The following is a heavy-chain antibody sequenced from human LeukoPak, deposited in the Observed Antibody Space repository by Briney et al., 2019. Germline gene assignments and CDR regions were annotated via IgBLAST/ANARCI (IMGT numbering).Heavy chain of an antibody. CDR2: ISSSGSTI. CDR1: GFTFSDYY. D-gene: IGHD3-10*01. Sequence: SGGSLRLSCAASGFTFSDYYMSWIRQAPGKGLEWVSYISSSGSTIYYADSVKGRFTISRDNAKNSLYLQMNSLRAEDTAVYYCARDLSSMVRDHDAFDIWGQGTMVTVSS. J-gene: IGHJ3*02. V-gene: IGHV3-11*01. CDR3: ARDLSSMVRDHDAFDI.